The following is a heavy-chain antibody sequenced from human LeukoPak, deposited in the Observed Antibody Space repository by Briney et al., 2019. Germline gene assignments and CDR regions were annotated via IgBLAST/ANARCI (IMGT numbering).Heavy chain of an antibody. D-gene: IGHD6-13*01. J-gene: IGHJ6*03. Sequence: PSETLSLTCAVYGGSFSGYYWSWIRQPPGKGLEWIGEINHSGSTNYNPSLKSRVTISVDTSKNQFSLKLSSVTAADTAVYYCAREGGSSWYSRDFYSIDVWGKGTPVTVSS. CDR3: AREGGSSWYSRDFYSIDV. CDR1: GGSFSGYY. CDR2: INHSGST. V-gene: IGHV4-34*01.